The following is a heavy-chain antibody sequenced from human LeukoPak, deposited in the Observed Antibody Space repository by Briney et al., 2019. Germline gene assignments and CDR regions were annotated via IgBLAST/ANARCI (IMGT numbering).Heavy chain of an antibody. V-gene: IGHV3-23*01. D-gene: IGHD6-19*01. CDR2: ISGSASST. J-gene: IGHJ3*02. CDR3: AKDLSSGWPDAFDI. Sequence: PGGSLRLSCAASGFTFSNYAMSWVRQAPGKGLEWVSAISGSASSTYHADSVKGRFTISRDNSKNTLYLQMNSLRADDTAVYYCAKDLSSGWPDAFDIWGQGTMVTVSP. CDR1: GFTFSNYA.